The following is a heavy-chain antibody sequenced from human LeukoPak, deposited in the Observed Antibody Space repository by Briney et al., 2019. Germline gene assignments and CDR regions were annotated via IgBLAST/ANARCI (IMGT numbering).Heavy chain of an antibody. CDR2: IYYSGST. J-gene: IGHJ6*03. Sequence: SGTLSLTCTVSGGSISSYYWSWVRQPPGKGLEWICDIYYSGSTNYSPSLKSRVTISVDTSKNQFSLKLSSVTAPDTAVYYCARDRPYYSKSLYYYHMDGWGKGSTVTVCS. CDR3: ARDRPYYSKSLYYYHMDG. D-gene: IGHD4-11*01. CDR1: GGSISSYY. V-gene: IGHV4-59*01.